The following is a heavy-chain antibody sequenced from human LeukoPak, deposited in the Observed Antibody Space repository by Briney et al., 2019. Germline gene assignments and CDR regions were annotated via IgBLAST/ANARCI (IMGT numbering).Heavy chain of an antibody. V-gene: IGHV1-2*02. CDR2: INPNSGGT. CDR3: ARDSPQNCSSTSCYVGYYGMDV. Sequence: ASVKVSCKASGYTFTGYYMHWVRQAPGQGLEWMGWINPNSGGTNYAQKFQGRVTMTRDMSISTAYMELSRLRSDDTAVYYCARDSPQNCSSTSCYVGYYGMDVWGQGTTVTVSS. J-gene: IGHJ6*02. D-gene: IGHD2-2*01. CDR1: GYTFTGYY.